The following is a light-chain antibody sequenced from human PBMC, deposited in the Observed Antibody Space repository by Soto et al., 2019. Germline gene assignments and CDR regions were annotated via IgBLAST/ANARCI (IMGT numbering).Light chain of an antibody. CDR3: QHYNNWST. J-gene: IGKJ5*01. CDR1: QSVSSS. Sequence: EIVMTQSPATLSVSPGERATLSCRASQSVSSSLAWYQQRPGQAPRLLIYGASTRATDIPARFSGSGSGTEFTLTITNLQSEDFAIYYCQHYNNWSTFGQGTRLEIK. CDR2: GAS. V-gene: IGKV3-15*01.